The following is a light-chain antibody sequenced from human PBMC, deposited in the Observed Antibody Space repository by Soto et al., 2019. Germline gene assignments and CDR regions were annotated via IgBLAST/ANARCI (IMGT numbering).Light chain of an antibody. CDR3: QQFGSSFIT. J-gene: IGKJ5*01. CDR1: QSVGSN. Sequence: EVVMTQSPATLSVSPGERATLSSRASQSVGSNLAWYQQKPGQAPRLLIYSASTRATGVPDRFSGSGSGTDFTLTISRLEREDFAVYFCQQFGSSFITFGQGTRLEI. V-gene: IGKV3-20*01. CDR2: SAS.